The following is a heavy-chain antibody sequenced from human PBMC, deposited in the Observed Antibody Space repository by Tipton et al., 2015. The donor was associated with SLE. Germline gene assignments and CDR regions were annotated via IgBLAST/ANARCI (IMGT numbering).Heavy chain of an antibody. CDR3: ARALVSPKGPHFDY. CDR2: IHASGST. CDR1: SDSISSFY. D-gene: IGHD6-6*01. Sequence: PGLVKPSETLSLTCTVSSDSISSFYWSWIRQPAGKGLEWIGRIHASGSTNYNPSLKSRVTISVDTSNHQFSLQLSSVTAADTAVYYCARALVSPKGPHFDYWGQGTLVTVSS. J-gene: IGHJ4*02. V-gene: IGHV4-4*07.